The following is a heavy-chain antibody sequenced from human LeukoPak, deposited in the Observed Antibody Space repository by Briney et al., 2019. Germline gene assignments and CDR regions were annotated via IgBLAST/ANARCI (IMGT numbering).Heavy chain of an antibody. D-gene: IGHD3-10*01. CDR2: IYHSGST. J-gene: IGHJ4*02. V-gene: IGHV4-30-2*01. Sequence: SETLSLTCTVSGGSISSGGYYWSWIRQPPGKGLEWIGYIYHSGSTYYNPSLKSRVTISVDRSKNQFSLKLSSVTAADTAVYYCARGAPQGSGSYCPDYWGQGTLVTVSS. CDR1: GGSISSGGYY. CDR3: ARGAPQGSGSYCPDY.